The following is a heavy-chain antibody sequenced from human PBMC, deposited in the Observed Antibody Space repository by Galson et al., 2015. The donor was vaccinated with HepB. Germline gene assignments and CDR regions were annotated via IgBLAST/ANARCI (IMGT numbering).Heavy chain of an antibody. J-gene: IGHJ4*02. CDR2: TTDSGIAT. CDR3: TTTTAVTHFDY. V-gene: IGHV3-23*01. Sequence: SLRLSCAVSGFTFGSYAMSWVRQAPGKGLEWVSLTTDSGIATFYADSVKGRFTISRDNSKSTLYLQVNSLRAEDTAVYYCTTTTAVTHFDYWGQGTLVTVSS. D-gene: IGHD4-17*01. CDR1: GFTFGSYA.